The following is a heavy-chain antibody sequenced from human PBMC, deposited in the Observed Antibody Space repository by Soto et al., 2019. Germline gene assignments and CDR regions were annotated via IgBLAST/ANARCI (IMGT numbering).Heavy chain of an antibody. J-gene: IGHJ5*02. CDR2: IYYSGST. CDR1: GGSISSGDYY. D-gene: IGHD6-13*01. V-gene: IGHV4-30-4*01. Sequence: SETLSLTCTVSGGSISSGDYYWSWIRQPPGKGLEWIGYIYYSGSTYYNPSLKSRVTISVDTSKNQFSLKLSSVTAADTAVYYCATGHSSSWYWLDPWGQGPLVTVSS. CDR3: ATGHSSSWYWLDP.